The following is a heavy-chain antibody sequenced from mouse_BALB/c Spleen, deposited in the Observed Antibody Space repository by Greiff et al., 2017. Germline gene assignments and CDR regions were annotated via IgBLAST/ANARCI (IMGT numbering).Heavy chain of an antibody. J-gene: IGHJ4*01. CDR3: ARSTMITMAMDY. V-gene: IGHV14-3*02. CDR2: IDPANGNT. Sequence: EVKLQESGAELVKPGASVKLSCTASGFNIKDTYMHWVKQRPEQGLEWIGRIDPANGNTKYDPKFQGKATITEDTSSNTAYLQLSSLTSEDTAVYYCARSTMITMAMDYWGQGTSVTVSS. D-gene: IGHD2-4*01. CDR1: GFNIKDTY.